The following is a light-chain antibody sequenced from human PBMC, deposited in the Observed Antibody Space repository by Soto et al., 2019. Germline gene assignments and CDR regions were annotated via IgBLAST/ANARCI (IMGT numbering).Light chain of an antibody. CDR3: QQNQDIPPT. J-gene: IGKJ1*01. Sequence: DIQMTQSPSSLSASVGDRVTVTCRASQSIDTYLNWYQQRPGQAHKLLIYVASTLQSGVPSRFSGSGSGTHFTLTNSILQPEDFATYYCQQNQDIPPTFGQGTRVERK. CDR1: QSIDTY. V-gene: IGKV1-39*01. CDR2: VAS.